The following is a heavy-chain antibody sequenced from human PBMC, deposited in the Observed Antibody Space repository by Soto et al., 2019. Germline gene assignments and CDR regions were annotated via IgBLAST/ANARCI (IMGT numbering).Heavy chain of an antibody. V-gene: IGHV1-46*03. D-gene: IGHD2-2*01. Sequence: SVKGSCKASGYTFTSDYIHWVRQAPGQGLEWMGIINPSGGSTSYAQKFQGRVTMTRDTSTSTVYMELSSLRSEDTAVYYCARDLGSTSPYCDYYYGLDVLRKGTTVIVSS. CDR3: ARDLGSTSPYCDYYYGLDV. J-gene: IGHJ6*01. CDR2: INPSGGST. CDR1: GYTFTSDY.